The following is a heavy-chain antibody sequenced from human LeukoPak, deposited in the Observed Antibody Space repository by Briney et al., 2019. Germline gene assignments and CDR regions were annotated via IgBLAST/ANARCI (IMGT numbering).Heavy chain of an antibody. Sequence: GGSLRLSCAASGFTFSSYGMHWVRQAPGKGLEWVAVISYDGSNRYYADSVKGRFTISRDNSKNTLYLQMNSLRAEDTAVYYCAKHPYSSSPSGTGGIDYWGQGTLVTVSS. CDR3: AKHPYSSSPSGTGGIDY. J-gene: IGHJ4*02. CDR1: GFTFSSYG. D-gene: IGHD6-13*01. V-gene: IGHV3-30*18. CDR2: ISYDGSNR.